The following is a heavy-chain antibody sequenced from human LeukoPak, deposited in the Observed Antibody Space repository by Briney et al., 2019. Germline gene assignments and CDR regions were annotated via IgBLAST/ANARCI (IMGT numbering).Heavy chain of an antibody. CDR3: AKKGSWSQSETFDI. J-gene: IGHJ3*02. V-gene: IGHV3-23*01. CDR2: ISNTGSDT. D-gene: IGHD6-13*01. CDR1: GFTFSSSA. Sequence: SGGSLRLSCAASGFTFSSSAMTWVRQAPGMGLKWVSTISNTGSDTYYADSVKGRFTISRDNSKNTLYLQMNSLRAEDTAVYYCAKKGSWSQSETFDIWGQGTMVTVSS.